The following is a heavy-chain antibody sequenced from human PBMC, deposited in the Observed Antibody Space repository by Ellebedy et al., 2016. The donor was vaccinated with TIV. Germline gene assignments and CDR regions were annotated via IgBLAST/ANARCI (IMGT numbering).Heavy chain of an antibody. CDR2: ISGSGDST. Sequence: GESLKISCAASGFTFSTYEMDWVRQAPGKGLEWLSYISGSGDSTYYAHSLKGRFTISRENAKNSLYLQMNSLRAEDTDVYYCARNEKCDMISCPFDYWGQGTLVTVSS. CDR1: GFTFSTYE. V-gene: IGHV3-48*03. J-gene: IGHJ4*02. D-gene: IGHD3-16*01. CDR3: ARNEKCDMISCPFDY.